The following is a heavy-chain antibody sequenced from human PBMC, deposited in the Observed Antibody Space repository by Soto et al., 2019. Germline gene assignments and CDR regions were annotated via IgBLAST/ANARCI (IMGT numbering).Heavy chain of an antibody. CDR1: GGSFSGYY. D-gene: IGHD6-13*01. CDR2: IDHSGST. CDR3: ARVSSTWHLLPDS. Sequence: SETLSLTCAVYGGSFSGYYCSWIRQPPGKGLEWIGEIDHSGSTNYNPSLESRVTMSVDTSKNQFSLKVSSVTAADTGVYFCARVSSTWHLLPDSWGQGTPVTVSS. V-gene: IGHV4-34*01. J-gene: IGHJ4*02.